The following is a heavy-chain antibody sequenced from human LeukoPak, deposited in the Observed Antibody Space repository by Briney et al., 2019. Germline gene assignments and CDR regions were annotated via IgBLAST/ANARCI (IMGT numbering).Heavy chain of an antibody. J-gene: IGHJ3*02. CDR1: GGSITSGDYY. V-gene: IGHV4-30-4*02. Sequence: PSETLSLTCTVSGGSITSGDYYWNWIRQPPGKGLEWIAYIYYSGSTYSNPSLTSRVTMSVDTSKNQFSLQLSSVTAADTAVYYCARDGGTMVRGVFDAFDIWGQGTMVTVSS. CDR2: IYYSGST. D-gene: IGHD3-10*01. CDR3: ARDGGTMVRGVFDAFDI.